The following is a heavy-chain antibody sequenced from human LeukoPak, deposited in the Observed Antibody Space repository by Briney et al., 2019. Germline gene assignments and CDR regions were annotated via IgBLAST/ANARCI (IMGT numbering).Heavy chain of an antibody. CDR3: ARDLTSLSSGSYGGS. CDR1: GFTVSTNY. Sequence: GGSLRLSCAASGFTVSTNYMRWVRQAPGKGLEWVSVIYSGDSTYYADSVKGRFTISRDNSKNTLYLQMNSLRAEDTVVYYCARDLTSLSSGSYGGSWGQGTLVTVSS. V-gene: IGHV3-53*01. CDR2: IYSGDST. D-gene: IGHD1-26*01. J-gene: IGHJ5*02.